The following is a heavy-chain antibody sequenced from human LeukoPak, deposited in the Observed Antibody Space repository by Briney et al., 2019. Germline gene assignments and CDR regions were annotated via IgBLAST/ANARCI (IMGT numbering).Heavy chain of an antibody. CDR2: IIPILGIA. CDR3: ARAEPSKYSSGWSLGY. D-gene: IGHD6-19*01. V-gene: IGHV1-69*04. J-gene: IGHJ4*02. Sequence: AASVKVSCKASGGTFSSYAISWVRQAPGQGLEWMGRIIPILGIANYAQKFQGRVTITADKSTSTAYMELSSLRSEDTAVYYCARAEPSKYSSGWSLGYRGQGTLVTVSS. CDR1: GGTFSSYA.